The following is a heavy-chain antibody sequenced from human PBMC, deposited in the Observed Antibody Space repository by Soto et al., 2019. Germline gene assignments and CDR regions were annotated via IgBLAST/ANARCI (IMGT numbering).Heavy chain of an antibody. D-gene: IGHD2-15*01. CDR3: ARGPYCSGGSCYTTLYYYYGMDV. J-gene: IGHJ6*02. CDR2: IYYSGST. V-gene: IGHV4-59*01. Sequence: SATRSITCTVSGGSISSYYWSWIRQPPGEGLEWIGYIYYSGSTNYNPSLKSRVTISVDTSKNQFSLKLSSVTAADTAVYYCARGPYCSGGSCYTTLYYYYGMDVWGQGTTVTVSS. CDR1: GGSISSYY.